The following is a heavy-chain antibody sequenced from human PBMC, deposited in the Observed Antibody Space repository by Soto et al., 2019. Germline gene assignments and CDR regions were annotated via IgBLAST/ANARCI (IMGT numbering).Heavy chain of an antibody. V-gene: IGHV5-10-1*01. CDR3: ARIRSGGKPFDY. CDR2: IDPSDSYT. CDR1: GYSFTSYW. J-gene: IGHJ4*02. D-gene: IGHD2-15*01. Sequence: PGESLKISCKGSGYSFTSYWISWVRQMPGKGLEWMGRIDPSDSYTNYSPSFQGHVTISADRSISTAYLQWSSLKASDTAMYYCARIRSGGKPFDYWGQGTLVTVSS.